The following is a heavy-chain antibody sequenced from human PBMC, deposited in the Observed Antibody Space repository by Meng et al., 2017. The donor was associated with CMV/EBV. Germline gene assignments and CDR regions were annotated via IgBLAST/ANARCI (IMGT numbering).Heavy chain of an antibody. CDR3: AREDYGYYGMDV. J-gene: IGHJ6*02. CDR2: IYSGGST. CDR1: GFTVSSNY. Sequence: GESLKISCAASGFTVSSNYMSRVRQAPGKGLEWVSVIYSGGSTYYADSVKGRFTISRDNSKNTLYLQMNSLRAEDTAVYYCAREDYGYYGMDVWGQGTTVTVSS. V-gene: IGHV3-66*02.